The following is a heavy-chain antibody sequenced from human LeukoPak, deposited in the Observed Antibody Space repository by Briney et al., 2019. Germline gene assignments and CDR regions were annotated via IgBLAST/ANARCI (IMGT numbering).Heavy chain of an antibody. J-gene: IGHJ4*02. V-gene: IGHV4-39*01. CDR3: ARHRIYDSSGYPFDY. Sequence: SETLSLTCPVSGGSVSSSRYYWGWIRQPPGKGLEWIGSIYYTGSTYYKPSLKSRVTISVDTSKNQFSLKLSPVTAADTAVYYCARHRIYDSSGYPFDYWGQGTLVTVSS. CDR1: GGSVSSSRYY. D-gene: IGHD3-22*01. CDR2: IYYTGST.